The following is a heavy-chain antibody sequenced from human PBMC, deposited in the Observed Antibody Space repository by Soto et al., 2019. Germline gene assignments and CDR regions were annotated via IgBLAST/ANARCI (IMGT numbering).Heavy chain of an antibody. CDR3: ARSGVVMSSGSFGY. J-gene: IGHJ4*02. CDR2: IYYSGST. D-gene: IGHD2-15*01. V-gene: IGHV4-59*01. CDR1: GGSISSYY. Sequence: SETLSLTCTVSGGSISSYYWNWIRQPPGKGLEWIGYIYYSGSTNHNPSLKSRVTISVDTSKNQFSLELSSVTAADTAVYYCARSGVVMSSGSFGYWGQGTLVTVSS.